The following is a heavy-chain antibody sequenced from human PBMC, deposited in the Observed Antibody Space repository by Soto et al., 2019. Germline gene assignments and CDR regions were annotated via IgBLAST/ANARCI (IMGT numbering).Heavy chain of an antibody. Sequence: PSETRSRTWVVYDGSFSNNYWTWCGQPPGKGLEWVGEISPSGTTKYIPPLKSRVTISLDTSKMHSSLKVTSVTAADTAVYYCATSLWFGTQPEIWGQGTLVTVSS. V-gene: IGHV4-34*01. D-gene: IGHD3-10*01. CDR3: ATSLWFGTQPEI. J-gene: IGHJ4*02. CDR2: ISPSGTT. CDR1: DGSFSNNY.